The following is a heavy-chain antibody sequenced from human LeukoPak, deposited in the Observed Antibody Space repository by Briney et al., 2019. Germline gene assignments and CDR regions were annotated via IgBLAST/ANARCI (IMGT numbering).Heavy chain of an antibody. D-gene: IGHD5-24*01. CDR2: ISYDGSSD. CDR1: GFTFSTYT. J-gene: IGHJ4*02. Sequence: GGSLRLSCAASGFTFSTYTIHWVRQAPGKGLEWVAVISYDGSSDYYADSAKGRFTISRDDSKNTLYLQMNSLRAEDTAVYYCARASRWLQVGFDYWGQGTPVTVSS. V-gene: IGHV3-30-3*01. CDR3: ARASRWLQVGFDY.